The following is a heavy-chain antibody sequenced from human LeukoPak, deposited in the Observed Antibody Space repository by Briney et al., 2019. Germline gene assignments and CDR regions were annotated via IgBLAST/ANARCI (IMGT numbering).Heavy chain of an antibody. Sequence: GRSLRLSCAASGFTFDDYAMHWVRQAPGKGLEWVSGISWNSGSIGYADSVKGRFTISRDNAKNSLYLQMNSLRAEDTALYYCAKGDGFDPWGQGTLVTVSS. V-gene: IGHV3-9*01. J-gene: IGHJ5*02. CDR3: AKGDGFDP. CDR2: ISWNSGSI. CDR1: GFTFDDYA.